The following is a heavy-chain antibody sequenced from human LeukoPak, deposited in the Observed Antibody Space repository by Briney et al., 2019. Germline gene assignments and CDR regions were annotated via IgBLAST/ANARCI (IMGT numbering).Heavy chain of an antibody. D-gene: IGHD4-17*01. CDR1: GDSISTSNSY. CDR3: ARRYGDYPGTFDI. V-gene: IGHV4-39*07. Sequence: SETLSLTCTVSGDSISTSNSYWGWIRQPPGKGLEWIGSIYYSGNTYYNASLKSRVTISVDTSKNQFSLKLSSVTAADTAVYYCARRYGDYPGTFDIWGQGTMVTVSS. J-gene: IGHJ3*02. CDR2: IYYSGNT.